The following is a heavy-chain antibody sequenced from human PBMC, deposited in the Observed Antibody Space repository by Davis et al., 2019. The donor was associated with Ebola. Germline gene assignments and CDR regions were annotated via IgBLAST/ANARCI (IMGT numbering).Heavy chain of an antibody. V-gene: IGHV3-23*01. CDR2: ISMSGGST. D-gene: IGHD3-22*01. CDR1: GFTFSNYA. CDR3: ARDIPPDFSFSSGYYYGSAY. Sequence: GESLKISCAASGFTFSNYAMSWVRQAPGKGLECVAAISMSGGSTDYADSVKGRFTISRDDAKNSLYLQMNSLRVEDTAMYYCARDIPPDFSFSSGYYYGSAYWGQGTLVSVSS. J-gene: IGHJ4*02.